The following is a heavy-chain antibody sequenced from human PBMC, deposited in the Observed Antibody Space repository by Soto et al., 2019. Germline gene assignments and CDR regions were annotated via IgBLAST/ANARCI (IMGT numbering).Heavy chain of an antibody. CDR2: IYWDDDK. J-gene: IGHJ5*02. D-gene: IGHD3-9*01. Sequence: SGPTLVNPTQTLTLTCTFSGFSLSTSGVGVGWIRQPPGKALEWLALIYWDDDKHYSPSLKSRLTITKDTSKNQVVLTMTNMDPVDTATYYFAHTRHYDILTGYPSNWFDPWGQGTLVTVSS. CDR3: AHTRHYDILTGYPSNWFDP. CDR1: GFSLSTSGVG. V-gene: IGHV2-5*02.